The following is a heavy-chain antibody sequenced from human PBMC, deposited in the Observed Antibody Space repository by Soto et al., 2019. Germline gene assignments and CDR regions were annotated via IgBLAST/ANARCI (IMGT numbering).Heavy chain of an antibody. CDR1: GYTFTSYD. J-gene: IGHJ6*02. V-gene: IGHV1-8*01. D-gene: IGHD3-3*01. CDR2: MNPNSGNT. Sequence: ASVKVSCKASGYTFTSYDINWVRQATGQGLEWMGWMNPNSGNTGYAQKFQGRVTMTRNTSISTAYMELSSLRSEDTAVYYCARAKVPFLECLPQYYYGMDVWGQGTTVIV. CDR3: ARAKVPFLECLPQYYYGMDV.